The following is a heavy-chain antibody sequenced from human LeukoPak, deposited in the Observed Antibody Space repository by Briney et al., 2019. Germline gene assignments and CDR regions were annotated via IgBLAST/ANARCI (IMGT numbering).Heavy chain of an antibody. CDR2: ISSTSTDI. Sequence: GGSLRLSCTASGFTFSSYTMNWVRQAPGKGLEWVSSISSTSTDIYYADSLNGRLTISRDNAQNSLYLQMNSLRVEDTAGYFCARTRYGERDKDFDYWGQGTLVTVSS. CDR3: ARTRYGERDKDFDY. D-gene: IGHD4-17*01. J-gene: IGHJ4*02. V-gene: IGHV3-21*01. CDR1: GFTFSSYT.